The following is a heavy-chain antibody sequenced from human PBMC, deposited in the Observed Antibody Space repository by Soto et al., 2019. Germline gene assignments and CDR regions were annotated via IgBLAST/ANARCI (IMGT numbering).Heavy chain of an antibody. J-gene: IGHJ4*02. CDR3: ARDPVLDY. CDR1: GNTFTTYT. CDR2: ISGGSGNT. Sequence: QVQLVQSGAEVKKPGASVKLSCKASGNTFTTYTIHWIRQAPGQRLEWMGWISGGSGNTKYSQKFQGRVTITRDTSASTAYVELSSLRSADTAVYYCARDPVLDYWGQGTLVTVSS. V-gene: IGHV1-3*01. D-gene: IGHD4-17*01.